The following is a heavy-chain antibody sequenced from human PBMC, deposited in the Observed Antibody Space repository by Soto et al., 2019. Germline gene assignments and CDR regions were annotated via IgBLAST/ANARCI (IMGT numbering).Heavy chain of an antibody. V-gene: IGHV3-7*01. Sequence: DVRLVESGGGLVQPGGSLKLSCEDSGLPNFRMAWVRQAPGKGLEWVANIKQDGSEIQCVDAVKGRFTISRDNAKKSLYLQMNSLTVEDTAVYYCASGGGWLIEDWGRGVKVIVSS. CDR3: ASGGGWLIED. CDR1: GLPNFR. D-gene: IGHD3-16*01. CDR2: IKQDGSEI. J-gene: IGHJ4*02.